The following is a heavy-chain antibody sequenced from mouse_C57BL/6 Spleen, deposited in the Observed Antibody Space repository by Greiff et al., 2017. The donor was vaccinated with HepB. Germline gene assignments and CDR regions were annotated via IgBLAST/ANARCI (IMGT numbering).Heavy chain of an antibody. CDR2: IDPSDSYT. V-gene: IGHV1-69*01. CDR3: ARRVLPSAMDY. J-gene: IGHJ4*01. Sequence: VQLQQPGAELVMPGASVKLSCKASGYTFTSYWMHWVKQRPGQGLEWIGEIDPSDSYTNYNQKFKGKSTLTVDKSSSTAYMQLSSLTSEDSAVYYCARRVLPSAMDYWGQGTSVTVSS. CDR1: GYTFTSYW.